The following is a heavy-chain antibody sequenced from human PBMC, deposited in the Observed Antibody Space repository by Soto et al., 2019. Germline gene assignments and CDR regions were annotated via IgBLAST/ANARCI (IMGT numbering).Heavy chain of an antibody. V-gene: IGHV4-34*01. CDR3: ASHPLDYIAVAGSPIDY. Sequence: SETLSLTCAVYGGSFSGYYWSWIRQPPGKGLEWIGEINHSGGTNYNPSLKSRVTISVDTSKNQFSLKLSSVTAADTAVYYCASHPLDYIAVAGSPIDYWGQGTLVTVSS. CDR2: INHSGGT. J-gene: IGHJ4*02. D-gene: IGHD6-19*01. CDR1: GGSFSGYY.